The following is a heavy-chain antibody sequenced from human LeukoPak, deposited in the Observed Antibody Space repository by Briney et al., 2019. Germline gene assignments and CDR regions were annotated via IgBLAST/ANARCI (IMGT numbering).Heavy chain of an antibody. CDR2: ISGSGGTT. V-gene: IGHV3-23*01. CDR3: GKRLTSWELEY. Sequence: GGSLRLSCAASGFTFSTYAMNWVRQAPGKGLEWVSGISGSGGTTYYAHSVKGRFTISRDNSKNTLYLQMNYLRAEDTAVYYCGKRLTSWELEYWGQGTLVTVSS. J-gene: IGHJ4*02. CDR1: GFTFSTYA. D-gene: IGHD1-26*01.